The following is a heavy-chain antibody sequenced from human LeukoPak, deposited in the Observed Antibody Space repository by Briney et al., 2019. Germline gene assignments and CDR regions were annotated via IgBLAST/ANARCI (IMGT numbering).Heavy chain of an antibody. J-gene: IGHJ4*02. CDR3: ARGFTRIFDY. CDR2: IYYSGST. Sequence: PSETLSLTCTVSGGSISSYYWSWLRQPPGKGLEWIGYIYYSGSTNYNPSLKSRVTISVDTSKNQFSLKPSSVTAADTAVYYCARGFTRIFDYWGQGTLVTVSS. V-gene: IGHV4-59*01. CDR1: GGSISSYY. D-gene: IGHD2-15*01.